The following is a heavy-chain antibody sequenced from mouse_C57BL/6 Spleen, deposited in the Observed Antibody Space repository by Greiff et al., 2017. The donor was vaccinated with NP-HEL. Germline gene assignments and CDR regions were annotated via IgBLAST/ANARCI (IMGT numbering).Heavy chain of an antibody. D-gene: IGHD3-2*02. Sequence: DVQLQESGGGLVQPKGSLKLSCAASGFTFNTYAMHWVRQAPGKGLEWVARIRSKSSNYATYYADSVKARFTISRDDSQSMLYLQMNNLKTEDTAMYYCVREGKTAQAMDYWGQGTSVTVSS. CDR2: IRSKSSNYAT. CDR3: VREGKTAQAMDY. CDR1: GFTFNTYA. J-gene: IGHJ4*01. V-gene: IGHV10-3*01.